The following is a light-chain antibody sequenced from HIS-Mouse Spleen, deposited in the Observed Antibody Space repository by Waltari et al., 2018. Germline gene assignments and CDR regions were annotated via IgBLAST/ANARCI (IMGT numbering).Light chain of an antibody. J-gene: IGKJ4*01. CDR2: DAS. CDR3: QQLSNWPPLT. V-gene: IGKV3-11*01. Sequence: EIVLTQSPATLSLSPGERATLSCRASQSVSSYLAWFQQKPGQAPRLLIYDASNTATGIPARFSGSGSGTDFTLTISSLEPEDFAVYYCQQLSNWPPLTFGGGTKVEIK. CDR1: QSVSSY.